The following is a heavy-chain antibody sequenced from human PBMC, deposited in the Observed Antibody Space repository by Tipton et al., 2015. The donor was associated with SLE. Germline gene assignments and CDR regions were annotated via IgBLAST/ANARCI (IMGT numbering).Heavy chain of an antibody. D-gene: IGHD2-8*01. Sequence: SLRLSCAASGFTFSSYAMSWVRQAPGKGLEWVSAISGSGGSTYYADSVKGRFTISRDNAKNSLYLQMNSLRAEDTAVYYCARDKNGAFDIWGQGTMVTVSS. CDR2: ISGSGGST. CDR3: ARDKNGAFDI. J-gene: IGHJ3*02. V-gene: IGHV3-23*01. CDR1: GFTFSSYA.